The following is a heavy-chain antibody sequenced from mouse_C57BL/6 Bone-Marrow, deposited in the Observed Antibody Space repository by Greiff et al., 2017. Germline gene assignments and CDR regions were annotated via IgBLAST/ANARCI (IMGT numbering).Heavy chain of an antibody. J-gene: IGHJ4*01. CDR2: IRSKSSNYAT. Sequence: EVKLVESGGGLVQPKGSLKLSCAASGFTFNTYALHLVRQAPGKGLAWVARIRSKSSNYATYSADSVKDRFTISRDDSQSMLYLQMNSLKTEDTAMYYCAYSNYEAMDYWGQGTSVTVSS. V-gene: IGHV10-3*01. CDR1: GFTFNTYA. D-gene: IGHD2-5*01. CDR3: AYSNYEAMDY.